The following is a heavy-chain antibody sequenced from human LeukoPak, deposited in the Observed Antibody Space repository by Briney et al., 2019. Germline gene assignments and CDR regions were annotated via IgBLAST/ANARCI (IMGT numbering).Heavy chain of an antibody. J-gene: IGHJ4*02. D-gene: IGHD6-13*01. CDR3: ARVRSSSWVDY. Sequence: SETLSLTCAVYGGSFSGYYWSWIRQPPGKGLEWIGEINHSGSTNYNPSLKSRVTISVDTSKNQFSLKLSSVTAADTAVYYCARVRSSSWVDYWGQGTLVTVSS. V-gene: IGHV4-34*01. CDR2: INHSGST. CDR1: GGSFSGYY.